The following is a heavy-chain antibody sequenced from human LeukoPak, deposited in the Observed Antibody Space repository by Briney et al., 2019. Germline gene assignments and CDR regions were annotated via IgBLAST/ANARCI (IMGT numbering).Heavy chain of an antibody. D-gene: IGHD2-15*01. CDR3: ARLMAVVAACFRSDRDY. CDR2: ISSSSSTI. Sequence: GGSLRFFCAASGFTFSSYSMNWVRQAPGKGLEWVSYISSSSSTIYYADSVKGRFSISRDNAKNTVDLQMNSLRAEDTAVYYCARLMAVVAACFRSDRDYWGQGTLVTVSS. CDR1: GFTFSSYS. V-gene: IGHV3-48*04. J-gene: IGHJ4*02.